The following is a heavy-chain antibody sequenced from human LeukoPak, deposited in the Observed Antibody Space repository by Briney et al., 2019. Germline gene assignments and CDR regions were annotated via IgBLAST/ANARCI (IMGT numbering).Heavy chain of an antibody. D-gene: IGHD2-2*01. J-gene: IGHJ5*02. V-gene: IGHV1-69*05. CDR3: ALYCSSTSCLATNSP. Sequence: AASVKVPCKASGGTFSSYAISWVRQAPGQGLEWMGGIIPIFGTANYAQKFQGRVTITTDESTSTAYMELSSLRSEDTAVYYCALYCSSTSCLATNSPWGQGTLVTVSS. CDR1: GGTFSSYA. CDR2: IIPIFGTA.